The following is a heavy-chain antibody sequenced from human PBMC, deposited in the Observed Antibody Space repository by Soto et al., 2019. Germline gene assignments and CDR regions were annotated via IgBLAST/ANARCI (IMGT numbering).Heavy chain of an antibody. CDR3: ARGLYAYNEVGIGY. V-gene: IGHV3-23*01. D-gene: IGHD2-2*01. CDR2: ISGSGDST. CDR1: GFTFISYA. J-gene: IGHJ4*02. Sequence: GGSLRLSCAVSGFTFISYAMSWVRQDPGKGLEWVSAISGSGDSTYYPASVKGRFTISRDNSKNTLYLQMNSLRAEDAAVYYCARGLYAYNEVGIGYWGEGTLVTVSS.